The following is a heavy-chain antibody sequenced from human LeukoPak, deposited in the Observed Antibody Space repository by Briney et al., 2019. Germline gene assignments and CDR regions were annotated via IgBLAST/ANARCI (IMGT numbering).Heavy chain of an antibody. V-gene: IGHV4-31*03. J-gene: IGHJ4*02. CDR1: GGSISNGDHY. CDR3: VRDYNGAEDYFDY. CDR2: IYYSGST. D-gene: IGHD2-8*01. Sequence: PSETLSLTCTVSGGSISNGDHYWSWIRQHPGKGLEWIGHIYYSGSTYYNPSLKSRVTISVDTSKNQFSLKLSSVTAADTAVYYCVRDYNGAEDYFDYWGQGTLVTVSS.